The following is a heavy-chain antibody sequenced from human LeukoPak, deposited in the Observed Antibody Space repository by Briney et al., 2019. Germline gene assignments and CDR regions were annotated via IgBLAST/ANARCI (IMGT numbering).Heavy chain of an antibody. Sequence: TPSETLSLTCAVYGGSFSGYYWSWIRQPPGKGLEWIGEINHSGSTNYNPSLKSRVTMSVDTSKNQLSLKLSSVTAADTAVYYCARYNYVWGSYRPRQSDAFDIWGQGTMVTVSS. CDR3: ARYNYVWGSYRPRQSDAFDI. J-gene: IGHJ3*02. D-gene: IGHD3-16*02. V-gene: IGHV4-34*01. CDR2: INHSGST. CDR1: GGSFSGYY.